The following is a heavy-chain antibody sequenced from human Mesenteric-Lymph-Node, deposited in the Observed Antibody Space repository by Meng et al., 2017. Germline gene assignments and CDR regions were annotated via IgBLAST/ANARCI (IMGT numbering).Heavy chain of an antibody. CDR2: IGLSAGNT. Sequence: GESLKISCTVSGFTFSSYAMTWVRQVPGKGLEWVSIIGLSAGNTYYADSVKGRFTISRDNSKNTLYLQMNSLRAEDTAVYYCARDRHGMDVWGQGTTVTVSS. V-gene: IGHV3-23*01. CDR1: GFTFSSYA. D-gene: IGHD6-6*01. CDR3: ARDRHGMDV. J-gene: IGHJ6*02.